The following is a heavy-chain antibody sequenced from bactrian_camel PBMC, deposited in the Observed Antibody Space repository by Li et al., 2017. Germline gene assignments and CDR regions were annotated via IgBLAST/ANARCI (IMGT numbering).Heavy chain of an antibody. D-gene: IGHD4*01. CDR1: GFTFSNYA. J-gene: IGHJ4*01. CDR2: INSGGDTT. Sequence: QLVESGGGLVQPGGSLRLSCAASGFTFSNYAMSWVRQAPGQPLEWISVINSGGDTTHYLPSVKGRFTISRDNVENTVYLQMNSLNSEDTALYYCAARIAIRGTYEYKYWGRGTQVTVS. CDR3: AARIAIRGTYEYKY. V-gene: IGHV3S40*01.